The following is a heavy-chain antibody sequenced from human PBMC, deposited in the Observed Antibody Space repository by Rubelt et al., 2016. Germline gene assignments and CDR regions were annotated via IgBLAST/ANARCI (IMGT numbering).Heavy chain of an antibody. CDR3: STGAKGYAMDV. CDR1: AFTFSSYG. D-gene: IGHD4/OR15-4a*01. Sequence: QVQLVESGGGVVQPGRSLRLSCAASAFTFSSYGMHWVRQAPGKGLEWVAVIWYDGSNKYYADSVKGRFTISRDNSKNTLYLQMNRLKADHIAVYYCSTGAKGYAMDVWGQGTTVTVSS. J-gene: IGHJ6*02. V-gene: IGHV3-33*01. CDR2: IWYDGSNK.